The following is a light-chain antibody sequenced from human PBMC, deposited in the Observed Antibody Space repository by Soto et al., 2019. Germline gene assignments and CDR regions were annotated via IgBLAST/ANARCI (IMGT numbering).Light chain of an antibody. CDR1: QSLQHSNGYNY. Sequence: DIVMTQSPLSLPVTPGEPASISCRSSQSLQHSNGYNYLDWYFQKPGQSPQLLIYLASNRASGVPVRFSGSGSCTDFTLNISRVEAEAVGLYYCMQGVQMPPITFGQGTRLESK. J-gene: IGKJ5*01. CDR3: MQGVQMPPIT. V-gene: IGKV2-28*01. CDR2: LAS.